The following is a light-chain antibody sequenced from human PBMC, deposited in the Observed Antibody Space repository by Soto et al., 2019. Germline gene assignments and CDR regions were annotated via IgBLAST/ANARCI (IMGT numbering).Light chain of an antibody. J-gene: IGKJ1*01. V-gene: IGKV3-15*01. CDR2: GAS. CDR1: QRVSSN. Sequence: EIVMTQSPATLSVSPGERATLSCRASQRVSSNLAWYQQKPGQAPRLLIYGASTRATGIPARFSGSASGTECTLTISSLQYEASALYCCQHYNNWPPGRTFGQGTKVEIK. CDR3: QHYNNWPPGRT.